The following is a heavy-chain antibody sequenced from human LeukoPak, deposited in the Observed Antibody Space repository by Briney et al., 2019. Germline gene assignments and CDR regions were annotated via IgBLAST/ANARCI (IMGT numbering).Heavy chain of an antibody. Sequence: GGSLRLSCAASGFTFSNYTMSWVRQAPGKGLEWVSLISGSGASTYYPDSVKGRFTISRDNSKNTLSLQMNSLRAEDTAVYYCAPDLRGSASSLDDWGQGTLVTVSS. J-gene: IGHJ4*02. CDR3: APDLRGSASSLDD. D-gene: IGHD6-25*01. CDR2: ISGSGAST. V-gene: IGHV3-23*01. CDR1: GFTFSNYT.